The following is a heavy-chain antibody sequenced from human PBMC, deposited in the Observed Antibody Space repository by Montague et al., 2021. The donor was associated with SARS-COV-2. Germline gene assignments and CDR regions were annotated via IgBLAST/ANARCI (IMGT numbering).Heavy chain of an antibody. D-gene: IGHD3/OR15-3a*01. V-gene: IGHV3-48*03. CDR1: GFTFSSYE. CDR2: ISSSGSTI. J-gene: IGHJ6*02. CDR3: ARGASDWLLWGYGMDA. Sequence: SLRLSWSASGFTFSSYEMNWVRQAPGKGLEWVSYISSSGSTIYYADSVKGRFTISRDNAKNSLYLQMNSLRVEDTAVYYCARGASDWLLWGYGMDAWGQGTTVTVSS.